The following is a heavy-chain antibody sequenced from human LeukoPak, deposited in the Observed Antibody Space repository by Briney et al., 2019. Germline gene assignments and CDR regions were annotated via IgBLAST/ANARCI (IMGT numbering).Heavy chain of an antibody. CDR3: ARSRITMVRGVIIQFDY. Sequence: ASVKVSCKASGGTFSSYAISWVRQAPGQGLEWMGGIIPIFGTANYAQKFQGRVTITTDESTSTAYMELSSLRSEDTAVYYCARSRITMVRGVIIQFDYWGQGTLVTVSS. J-gene: IGHJ4*02. V-gene: IGHV1-69*05. CDR1: GGTFSSYA. D-gene: IGHD3-10*01. CDR2: IIPIFGTA.